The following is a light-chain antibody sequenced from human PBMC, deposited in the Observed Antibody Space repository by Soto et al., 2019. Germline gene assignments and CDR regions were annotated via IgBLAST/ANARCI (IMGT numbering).Light chain of an antibody. V-gene: IGLV2-14*01. Sequence: QSALTQPASVSGSPGQSITISCTGTSSDVGGYNYVSWDQQHPGKAPKLIIYDVSKRPSGVSNRCSGSKSGNTASLTISGLQAEDEADYYCSSYTSSSRGVFGGGTKLTVL. J-gene: IGLJ2*01. CDR2: DVS. CDR1: SSDVGGYNY. CDR3: SSYTSSSRGV.